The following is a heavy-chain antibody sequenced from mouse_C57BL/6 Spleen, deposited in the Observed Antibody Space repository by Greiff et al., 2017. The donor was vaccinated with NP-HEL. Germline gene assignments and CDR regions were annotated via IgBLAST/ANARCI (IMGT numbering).Heavy chain of an antibody. CDR3: ARSGYDYYAMDY. Sequence: QVQLQQPGAELVKPGASVKMSCKASGYTFTSYWITWVKQRPGQGLEWIGDIHPGSGSTNYNEKFKSKATLTVDTSSSTAYMQLSSLTSEDSAVYYCARSGYDYYAMDYWGQGTSVTVSS. CDR2: IHPGSGST. CDR1: GYTFTSYW. J-gene: IGHJ4*01. V-gene: IGHV1-55*01. D-gene: IGHD2-10*02.